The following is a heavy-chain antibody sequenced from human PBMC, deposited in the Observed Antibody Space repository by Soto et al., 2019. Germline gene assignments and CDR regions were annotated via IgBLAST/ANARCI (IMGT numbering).Heavy chain of an antibody. J-gene: IGHJ6*02. CDR1: GFTFSSYA. CDR2: ISGSGGNT. D-gene: IGHD6-19*01. Sequence: GGSLRLSCAASGFTFSSYAMSWVRQAPGKGLACVSAISGSGGNTYYADSVKGRFTISRDNSKNTLYLQMNSLRAEDTAVYYCAKDSGWYGYYYYGMDVWGQGTTVTVSS. CDR3: AKDSGWYGYYYYGMDV. V-gene: IGHV3-23*01.